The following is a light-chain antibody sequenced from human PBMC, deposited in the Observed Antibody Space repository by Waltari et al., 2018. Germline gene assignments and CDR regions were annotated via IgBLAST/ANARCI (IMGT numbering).Light chain of an antibody. CDR3: NSRDSSGNHVV. CDR1: SLRRYY. J-gene: IGLJ2*01. Sequence: SSELTQDPAVSVALGQTVRITCQGDSLRRYYASWYQQKPGQAPVLVIYGKNNRPSGIPDRFSGSSSGNTASLNITGAQAEDEADYYCNSRDSSGNHVVFGGGTKLTVL. V-gene: IGLV3-19*01. CDR2: GKN.